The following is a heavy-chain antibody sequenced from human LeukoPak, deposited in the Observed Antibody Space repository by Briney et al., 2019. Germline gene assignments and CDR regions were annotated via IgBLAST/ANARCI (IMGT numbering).Heavy chain of an antibody. D-gene: IGHD3-16*02. CDR2: MNPNSGNT. CDR3: ARGGGRYRSNAFDI. Sequence: GASVNVSFKSSGYTFTSYDINWVRQPTGQGLEWMGWMNPNSGNTGYEQKFQGRVTMTRNTSISTDYMELSSLRSEDTAVYYCARGGGRYRSNAFDIWGQGTMVTVSS. V-gene: IGHV1-8*01. CDR1: GYTFTSYD. J-gene: IGHJ3*02.